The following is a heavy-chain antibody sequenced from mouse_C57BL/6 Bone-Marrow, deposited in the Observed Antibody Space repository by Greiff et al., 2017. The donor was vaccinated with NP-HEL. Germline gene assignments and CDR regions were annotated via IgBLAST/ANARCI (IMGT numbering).Heavy chain of an antibody. Sequence: QVQLQQPGAELVKPGASVKLSCKASGYTFTSYWMQWVKQRPGQGLEWIGEIDPSDSYTNYNQKFKGKSTLTVDKSSSTAYMQLSSLTSEDSAVYYCARGYYGSWFAYWGQGTLVTVSA. CDR3: ARGYYGSWFAY. D-gene: IGHD1-1*01. CDR2: IDPSDSYT. V-gene: IGHV1-50*01. CDR1: GYTFTSYW. J-gene: IGHJ3*01.